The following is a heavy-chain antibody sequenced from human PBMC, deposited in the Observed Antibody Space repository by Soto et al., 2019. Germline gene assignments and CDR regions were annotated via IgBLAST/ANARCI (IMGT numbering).Heavy chain of an antibody. D-gene: IGHD3-3*01. J-gene: IGHJ6*02. V-gene: IGHV5-10-1*01. CDR3: ARQSPYYDFWSGYFLNYGMDV. Sequence: GESLKISCKGSGYSFTSYWISWVRQMPGKGLEWMGRIDPSDSYTNYSPSFQGHVTISADKSISTAYLQWSSLKASDTAMYYCARQSPYYDFWSGYFLNYGMDVWGQGTTVTVSS. CDR1: GYSFTSYW. CDR2: IDPSDSYT.